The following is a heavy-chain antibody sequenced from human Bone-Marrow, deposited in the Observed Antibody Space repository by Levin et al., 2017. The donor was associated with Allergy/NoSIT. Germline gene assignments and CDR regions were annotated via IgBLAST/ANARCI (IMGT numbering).Heavy chain of an antibody. J-gene: IGHJ4*02. V-gene: IGHV1-18*01. CDR1: GYIFSNYG. CDR2: ISAYNGHI. Sequence: ASVKVSCKASGYIFSNYGIAWVRQAPGQGLEWLGWISAYNGHIYYAQKVQGRVTMTTDTSTTTAYMELRSLTSDDTAVYYCTRGSSIPASGDYWGQGTLVTVSS. D-gene: IGHD6-13*01. CDR3: TRGSSIPASGDY.